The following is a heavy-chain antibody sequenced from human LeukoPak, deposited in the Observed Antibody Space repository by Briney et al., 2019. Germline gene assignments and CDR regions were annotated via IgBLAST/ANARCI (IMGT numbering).Heavy chain of an antibody. V-gene: IGHV3-74*01. Sequence: QPGGSLLLSCAASGFAFSNYWMHWVRQAPGKGLMWVSRINSDGSITSYADSVKGRFTISRDNAKNTLYLQMNSPRAEDTGVYYCARAAAVSAIPSDWGQGTLVIISS. CDR2: INSDGSIT. J-gene: IGHJ4*02. D-gene: IGHD2-15*01. CDR3: ARAAAVSAIPSD. CDR1: GFAFSNYW.